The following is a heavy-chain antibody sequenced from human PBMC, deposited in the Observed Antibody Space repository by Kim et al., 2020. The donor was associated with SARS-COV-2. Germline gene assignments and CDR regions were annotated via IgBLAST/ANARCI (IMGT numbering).Heavy chain of an antibody. D-gene: IGHD3-10*01. J-gene: IGHJ5*02. CDR1: GYTFTSYG. CDR2: ISPYNGNT. Sequence: ASVKVSCKASGYTFTSYGISWVRQAPGQGLEWMGWISPYNGNTNYAQKLQGRVTMTTDTSTSTAYMELRSLRSDDTAVYYCARGAGARYYGSGIPEFDPWGQGTLVTVSS. V-gene: IGHV1-18*01. CDR3: ARGAGARYYGSGIPEFDP.